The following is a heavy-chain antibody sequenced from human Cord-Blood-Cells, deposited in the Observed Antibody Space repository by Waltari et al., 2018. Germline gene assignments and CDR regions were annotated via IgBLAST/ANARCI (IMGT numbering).Heavy chain of an antibody. CDR1: GGSISSGSYY. CDR2: IYTSGST. D-gene: IGHD7-27*01. CDR3: GRVRVSGDRYFDL. Sequence: QVQLQESGPGLVKPSQTLSLTCTVSGGSISSGSYYWSWIRQPAGKGLEWIGYIYTSGSTNYNPSLKSRVTISVDTSKNQFSLKLSSVTAADTAVYYCGRVRVSGDRYFDLWGRGTLVTVSS. J-gene: IGHJ2*01. V-gene: IGHV4-61*09.